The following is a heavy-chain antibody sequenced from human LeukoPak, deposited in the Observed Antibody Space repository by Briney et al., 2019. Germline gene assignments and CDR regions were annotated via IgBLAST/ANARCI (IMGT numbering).Heavy chain of an antibody. J-gene: IGHJ4*02. CDR2: IYYSGST. V-gene: IGHV4-59*12. Sequence: KSSETLSLTCTVSGGSISSYYLSWIRQPPGKGLEWIGYIYYSGSTNYNPSLKSRVTISVDTSKNQFSLKLSSVTAADTAVYYCARDSPFVDSSGYIGPSSPGSSYWGQGTLVTVSS. D-gene: IGHD3-22*01. CDR1: GGSISSYY. CDR3: ARDSPFVDSSGYIGPSSPGSSY.